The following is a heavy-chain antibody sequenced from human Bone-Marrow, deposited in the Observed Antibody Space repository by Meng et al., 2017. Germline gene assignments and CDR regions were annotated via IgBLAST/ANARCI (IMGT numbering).Heavy chain of an antibody. V-gene: IGHV4-34*01. CDR1: GGCFRGYY. D-gene: IGHD5-18*01. J-gene: IGHJ4*02. CDR3: ARGRKSTAGWIQLWKLAY. CDR2: INHSGST. Sequence: QVPVQQWGAGLLKPSGTLSPTCSVYGGCFRGYYWSWLRQPPGKGLEWIGEINHSGSTNYTSSLKSRVTISVDTSKNQFSLKLSSVTAADTVVYYCARGRKSTAGWIQLWKLAYWGQGTLVTVSS.